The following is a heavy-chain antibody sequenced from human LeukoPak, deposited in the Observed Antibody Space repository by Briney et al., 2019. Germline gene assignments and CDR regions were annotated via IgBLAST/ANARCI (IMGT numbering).Heavy chain of an antibody. CDR1: GFTFSSYS. V-gene: IGHV3-48*01. J-gene: IGHJ4*02. D-gene: IGHD4-17*01. Sequence: GGSLRLSCAASGFTFSSYSMNWVRQAPGKGLEWVSYISSSSSTIYYADSVKGRFTISRDNAKDSLYLQMNSLRAGDTAVYYCARDLSDGDGPGSPGGDYWGQGTLVTVSS. CDR3: ARDLSDGDGPGSPGGDY. CDR2: ISSSSSTI.